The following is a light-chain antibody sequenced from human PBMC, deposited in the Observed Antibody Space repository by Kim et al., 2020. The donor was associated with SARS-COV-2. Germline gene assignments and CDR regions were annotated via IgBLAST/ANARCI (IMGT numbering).Light chain of an antibody. V-gene: IGLV4-69*01. CDR2: INTDGGH. CDR1: SGNSSYA. CDR3: QTWAPGIVV. Sequence: AAVKLTCTLSSGNSSYAIAWHQQQPEKGPRYLMKINTDGGHNKGDGIPDRFSGSSSGAERYLTISSLQSEDEADYYCQTWAPGIVVFGGGTQLTVL. J-gene: IGLJ2*01.